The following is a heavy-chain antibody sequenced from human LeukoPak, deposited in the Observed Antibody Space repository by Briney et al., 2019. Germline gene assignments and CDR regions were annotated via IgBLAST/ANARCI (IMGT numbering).Heavy chain of an antibody. V-gene: IGHV4-4*07. CDR2: IYTSGST. D-gene: IGHD6-19*01. CDR1: GGSISSYY. J-gene: IGHJ4*02. Sequence: SETLSLTCTVSGGSISSYYWGWIRQPAGKGLEWIGRIYTSGSTNYNPSLKSRVTMSVDTSKNQFSLKLSSVTAADTAVYYCARDPGSGWYNQIDYWGQGTLVTVSS. CDR3: ARDPGSGWYNQIDY.